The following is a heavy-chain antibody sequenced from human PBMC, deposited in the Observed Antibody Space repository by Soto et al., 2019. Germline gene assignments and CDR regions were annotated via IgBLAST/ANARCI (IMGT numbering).Heavy chain of an antibody. CDR2: VFHTGRT. D-gene: IGHD6-19*01. CDR1: GDSLITNNW. V-gene: IGHV4-4*02. CDR3: ARDAAVPGESDRFDY. J-gene: IGHJ4*02. Sequence: SETLSLTCVVSGDSLITNNWWSWVRQPPGKGLEWIGEVFHTGRTNFNPSLKSRVTMSIDTSKNQFSLQLTSVTAADTAIYYCARDAAVPGESDRFDYWGQGALANVSS.